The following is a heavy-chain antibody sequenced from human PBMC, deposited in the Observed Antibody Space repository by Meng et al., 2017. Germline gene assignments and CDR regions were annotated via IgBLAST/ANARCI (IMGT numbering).Heavy chain of an antibody. D-gene: IGHD6-13*01. CDR2: INPSGGST. Sequence: ASVKVSCKASGYTFTSYYMHWVRQAPGQGLEWMGIINPSGGSTSYAQKFQGRVTMTRDTSTSTVYMELSSLRSEDTAVYYCARSLLFSSLSHYYYYYGMDVWGQGTTVTVSS. CDR1: GYTFTSYY. J-gene: IGHJ6*02. CDR3: ARSLLFSSLSHYYYYYGMDV. V-gene: IGHV1-46*01.